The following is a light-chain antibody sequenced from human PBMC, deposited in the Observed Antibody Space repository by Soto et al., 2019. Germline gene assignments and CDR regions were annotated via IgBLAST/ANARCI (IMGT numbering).Light chain of an antibody. V-gene: IGLV2-23*01. CDR1: GSEIRSYNL. Sequence: HSVLTQPASVSGSPGQSITISCTGTGSEIRSYNLVSWYQQHPGKVPKLMIYEGNKRPSGVSNRFSGSKSGNTASLTISGLQAEDEADYYCCSYAGSSPLLVFGGGTKLTVL. CDR2: EGN. J-gene: IGLJ2*01. CDR3: CSYAGSSPLLV.